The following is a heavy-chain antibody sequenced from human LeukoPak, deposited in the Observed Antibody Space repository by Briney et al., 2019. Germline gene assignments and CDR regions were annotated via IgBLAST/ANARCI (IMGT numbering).Heavy chain of an antibody. CDR1: GGSFSGYY. V-gene: IGHV4-34*01. J-gene: IGHJ4*02. CDR3: ARGRLLWFGEGEFDY. CDR2: VNHSGST. D-gene: IGHD3-10*01. Sequence: SETLSLTCAVYGGSFSGYYWSWIRQPPGKRLEWIGEVNHSGSTNYNPSLKSRVTISVDTSKNQFSLKLSSVTAADTAVYYCARGRLLWFGEGEFDYWGQGTLVTVSS.